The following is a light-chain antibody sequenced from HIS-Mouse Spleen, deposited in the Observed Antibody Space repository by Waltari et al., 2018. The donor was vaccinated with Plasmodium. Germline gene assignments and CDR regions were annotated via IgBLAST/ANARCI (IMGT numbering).Light chain of an antibody. V-gene: IGKV3-15*01. J-gene: IGKJ3*01. CDR1: QSVSSN. Sequence: EIVMTQSPATLSVSPGERATLSCRASQSVSSNLAWYQQKPGQAPRLLIYGASTRATGSPARFSGSGSGTEFTLIISSLQSEDFAVYYCQQYNNWSFTFGPGTKVDIK. CDR3: QQYNNWSFT. CDR2: GAS.